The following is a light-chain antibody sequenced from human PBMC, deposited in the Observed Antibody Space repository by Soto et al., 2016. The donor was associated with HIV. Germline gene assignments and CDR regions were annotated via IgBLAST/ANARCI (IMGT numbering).Light chain of an antibody. CDR1: QGISSW. V-gene: IGKV1-12*01. CDR2: GAS. CDR3: QQANSFPLT. Sequence: TQSPSSVSASVGDRVTITCRASQGISSWLVWYQQKPGKAPKLLIYGASSLQSGVPSRFSGSGSGTDFSLTISSLQPEDFATYYCQQANSFPLTFGGGTKVEIK. J-gene: IGKJ4*01.